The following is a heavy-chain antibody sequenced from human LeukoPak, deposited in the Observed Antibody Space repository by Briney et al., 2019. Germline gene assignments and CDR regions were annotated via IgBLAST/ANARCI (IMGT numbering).Heavy chain of an antibody. Sequence: HPGGSLRLSCAASGFTFSSYAMNWVRQAPGKGLEWVSAISGSGGSTYYADSVKGRFTISRDNSKNTLYLQMNSLRAEDTAVYYCAKQPYYYGSGSPSPIDYWGQGTLVTVSS. CDR2: ISGSGGST. J-gene: IGHJ4*02. CDR3: AKQPYYYGSGSPSPIDY. D-gene: IGHD3-10*01. V-gene: IGHV3-23*01. CDR1: GFTFSSYA.